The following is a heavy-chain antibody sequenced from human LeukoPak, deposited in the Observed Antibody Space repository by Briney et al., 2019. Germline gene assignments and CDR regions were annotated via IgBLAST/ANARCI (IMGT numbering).Heavy chain of an antibody. Sequence: KPSETLSLTCTVSGGSVSSGSYYWSWIRQHPGKGLEWIGYIYYSGSTYYNPSLKSRVTISVDTSKNQFSLKLSSVTAAGTAVYYCERGGSYRVYWGQGTLVTVSS. D-gene: IGHD3-16*02. CDR2: IYYSGST. CDR3: ERGGSYRVY. CDR1: GGSVSSGSYY. J-gene: IGHJ4*02. V-gene: IGHV4-31*03.